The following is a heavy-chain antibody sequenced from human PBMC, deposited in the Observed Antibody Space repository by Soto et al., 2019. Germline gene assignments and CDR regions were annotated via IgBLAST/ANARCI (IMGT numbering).Heavy chain of an antibody. Sequence: PSETLSLTCTVSGGSITSYNWNWLRQPPGKALEWIGYVYNSGSTNYNPSLKSRVTVSVDTSKNQFSLKVNSVTAADTAVYYCARRAVVAVTGSLDNWLDPWGQGILVTVSS. CDR1: GGSITSYN. D-gene: IGHD2-21*01. J-gene: IGHJ5*02. V-gene: IGHV4-59*01. CDR3: ARRAVVAVTGSLDNWLDP. CDR2: VYNSGST.